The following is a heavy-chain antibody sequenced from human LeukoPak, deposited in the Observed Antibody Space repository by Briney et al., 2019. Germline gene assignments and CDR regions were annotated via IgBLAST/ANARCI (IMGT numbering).Heavy chain of an antibody. CDR2: ISGSGGST. CDR3: ARGSSGTQGVY. V-gene: IGHV3-23*01. D-gene: IGHD6-19*01. J-gene: IGHJ4*02. Sequence: GGSLRLSCAASGFTFSSYAMSWVRQAPGKGLEWVSAISGSGGSTYYADSVKGRFTISRDNSKNTLYLQMNSLRAEDTAVYYCARGSSGTQGVYWGQGTLVTVSS. CDR1: GFTFSSYA.